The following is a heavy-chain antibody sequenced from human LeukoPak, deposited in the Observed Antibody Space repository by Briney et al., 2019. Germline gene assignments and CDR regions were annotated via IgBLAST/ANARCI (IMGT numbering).Heavy chain of an antibody. V-gene: IGHV3-21*01. D-gene: IGHD1-26*01. J-gene: IGHJ4*02. CDR2: ISSSSSYI. Sequence: GGSLRLSCAASGFTFSSYSMNWVRQAPGKGLEWVSSISSSSSYIYYADSVKGRFTISRDNAKNSLYLQMNSLRAEDMAVYYCARHYSGSYSPFDYWGQGTLVTVSS. CDR1: GFTFSSYS. CDR3: ARHYSGSYSPFDY.